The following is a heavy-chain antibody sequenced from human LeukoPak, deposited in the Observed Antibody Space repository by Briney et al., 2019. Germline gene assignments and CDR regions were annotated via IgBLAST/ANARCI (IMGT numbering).Heavy chain of an antibody. CDR1: GFTFSNAW. CDR2: IKSKTDGGKT. D-gene: IGHD6-13*01. CDR3: ARTGIAAAGTKGWFDP. Sequence: PGGSLRLSCAASGFTFSNAWMNWVRQAPGKGLEWVGRIKSKTDGGKTDYATPVKGRFTISRDNAKNSLYLQMNSLRAEDTAVYYCARTGIAAAGTKGWFDPWGQGTLVTVSS. J-gene: IGHJ5*02. V-gene: IGHV3-15*01.